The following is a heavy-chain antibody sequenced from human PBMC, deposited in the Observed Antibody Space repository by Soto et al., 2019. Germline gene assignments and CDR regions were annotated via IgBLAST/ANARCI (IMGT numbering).Heavy chain of an antibody. CDR2: IIPILGTA. D-gene: IGHD6-13*01. V-gene: IGHV1-69*10. Sequence: SVKVSCKASGGTFSSYAISWVRQAPGQGLEWMGGIIPILGTANYAQKFQGRVTITADKSTSTAYMELSSLRSEDTAVYYCARDHSSSWYLNNWFDPWGQGTLVTVSS. J-gene: IGHJ5*02. CDR1: GGTFSSYA. CDR3: ARDHSSSWYLNNWFDP.